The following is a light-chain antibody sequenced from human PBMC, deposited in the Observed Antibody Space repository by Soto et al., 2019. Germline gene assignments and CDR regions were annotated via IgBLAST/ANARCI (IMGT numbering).Light chain of an antibody. CDR3: QQYNSYPWT. Sequence: DIQITQSPSALSAAIGDRVTITCRASQSISSWLAWYQQKPGKAPKLLIYDASSLESGVPSRFSGSGSGTEFTLTISSLQPDDFATYYCQQYNSYPWTFGQG. V-gene: IGKV1-5*01. J-gene: IGKJ1*01. CDR2: DAS. CDR1: QSISSW.